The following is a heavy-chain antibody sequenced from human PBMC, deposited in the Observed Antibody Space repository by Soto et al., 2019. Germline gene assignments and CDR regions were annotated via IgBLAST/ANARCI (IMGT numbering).Heavy chain of an antibody. CDR2: ISAYNGNT. CDR3: ARELYHQLAYYYYYGMDV. J-gene: IGHJ6*02. Sequence: ASVKVSCKASGYTFTSYGISWVRQAPGQGLEWMGWISAYNGNTNYAQKLQGRVTMTTDTSTSTAYMELRSLRSDDTAVYYCARELYHQLAYYYYYGMDVWGQGTTVTVSS. D-gene: IGHD3-10*01. CDR1: GYTFTSYG. V-gene: IGHV1-18*04.